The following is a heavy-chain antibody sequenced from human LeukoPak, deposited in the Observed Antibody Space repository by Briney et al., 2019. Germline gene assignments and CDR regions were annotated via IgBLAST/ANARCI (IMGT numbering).Heavy chain of an antibody. D-gene: IGHD2-21*02. Sequence: SVKVSCRASGGTFSSYAISWVRQAPGQGLEWMGGIIPIFGTANYAQKFQGRVTITADESTSTAYMELSSLRSEDTAVYYCARDNLLLAYCGGDCYYFDYWGQGTLVTVSS. CDR2: IIPIFGTA. CDR1: GGTFSSYA. J-gene: IGHJ4*02. CDR3: ARDNLLLAYCGGDCYYFDY. V-gene: IGHV1-69*13.